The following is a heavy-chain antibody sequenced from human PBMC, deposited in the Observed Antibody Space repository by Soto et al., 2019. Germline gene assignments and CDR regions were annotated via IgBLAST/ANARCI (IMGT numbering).Heavy chain of an antibody. CDR2: IYYSGST. V-gene: IGHV4-30-4*01. J-gene: IGHJ5*02. CDR1: GGSISSGDYY. D-gene: IGHD3-10*01. CDR3: ARGTETDYYGRFDP. Sequence: SETLSLTCTVSGGSISSGDYYWSWIRQPPGKGLEWIGYIYYSGSTYYNPSLKSRVTISVDTSTNQFSLKLSSVTAADTAVYYCARGTETDYYGRFDPWGQGTLVTVSS.